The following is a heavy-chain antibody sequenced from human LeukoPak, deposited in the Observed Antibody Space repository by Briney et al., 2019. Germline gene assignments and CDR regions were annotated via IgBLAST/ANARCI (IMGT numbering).Heavy chain of an antibody. Sequence: SETLSLTCTVSGGSISSYYWSWLRQPPGKGLEWIGYIYYSGSTNYNPSLKSRVTISVDTSKNQFSLKVISVTAADTAVYYCARGQRLEGYWGQGTLVTVSS. CDR3: ARGQRLEGY. J-gene: IGHJ4*02. D-gene: IGHD3-3*01. V-gene: IGHV4-59*01. CDR1: GGSISSYY. CDR2: IYYSGST.